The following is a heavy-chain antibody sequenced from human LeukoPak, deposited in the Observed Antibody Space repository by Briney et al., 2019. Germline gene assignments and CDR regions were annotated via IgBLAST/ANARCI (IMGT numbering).Heavy chain of an antibody. V-gene: IGHV1-69*04. Sequence: SVKVSCKASGYTFTGYYMHWVRQAPGQGLEWMGRIIPILGIANYAQKFQGRVTITADKSTSTAYMELSSLRSEDTAVYYCARGYVVVPAAIGYWGQGTLVTVSS. D-gene: IGHD2-2*02. CDR3: ARGYVVVPAAIGY. CDR1: GYTFTGYY. J-gene: IGHJ4*02. CDR2: IIPILGIA.